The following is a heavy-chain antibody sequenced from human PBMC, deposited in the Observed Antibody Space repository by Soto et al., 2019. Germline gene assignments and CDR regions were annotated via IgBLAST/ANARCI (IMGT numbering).Heavy chain of an antibody. CDR2: ISSSSSYT. V-gene: IGHV3-11*06. J-gene: IGHJ6*02. CDR3: ARDPIVDTAMATYYYYYGMDV. CDR1: GFTFSDYY. Sequence: GSRRLSCAASGFTFSDYYMSWIRQAPGKGLEWVSYISSSSSYTNYADSVKGRFTISRDNAKNSLYLQMNSLRAEDTAVYYCARDPIVDTAMATYYYYYGMDVCGQGTTVTVS. D-gene: IGHD5-18*01.